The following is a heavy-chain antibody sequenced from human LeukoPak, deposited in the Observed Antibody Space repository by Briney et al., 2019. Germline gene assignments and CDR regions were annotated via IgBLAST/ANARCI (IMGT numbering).Heavy chain of an antibody. CDR1: GVSISSSSYY. J-gene: IGHJ4*02. V-gene: IGHV4-39*07. D-gene: IGHD6-13*01. CDR3: ASLEQLATTAYFDY. CDR2: IYYSGST. Sequence: PSETLSLTCTVSGVSISSSSYYWGWIRQPPGKGLEWIGSIYYSGSTYYNPSLKSRVTISVDTSKNQFSLKLSSVTAADTAVYYCASLEQLATTAYFDYWGQGTLVTVSS.